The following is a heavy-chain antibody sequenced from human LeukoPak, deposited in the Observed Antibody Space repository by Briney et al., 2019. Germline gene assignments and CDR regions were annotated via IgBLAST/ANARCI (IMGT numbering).Heavy chain of an antibody. Sequence: GGSLRLSCAASGFTFSSYGMHWVRQAPGKGLVWVAFIRYDGSDKYYGDSVKGQFTIPRDNSKNTLYLQMNSLRAEDTAVYYCARYREFTTMVRGGYYYYYYMDVWGKGTTVTVSS. CDR1: GFTFSSYG. J-gene: IGHJ6*03. CDR3: ARYREFTTMVRGGYYYYYYMDV. CDR2: IRYDGSDK. V-gene: IGHV3-30*02. D-gene: IGHD3-10*01.